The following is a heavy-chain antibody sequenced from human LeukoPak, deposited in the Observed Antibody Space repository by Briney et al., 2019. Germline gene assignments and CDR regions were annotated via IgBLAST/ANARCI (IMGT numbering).Heavy chain of an antibody. CDR1: GGSISSYY. CDR2: IYYSGST. J-gene: IGHJ6*02. V-gene: IGHV4-59*01. CDR3: AMGEYYDFWSGYYYYGMDV. Sequence: SETLPLTCTVSGGSISSYYWSWIRQPPGKGLEWIGYIYYSGSTNYNPSLKSRVTISVDTSKNQFSLKLSSVTAADTAVYYCAMGEYYDFWSGYYYYGMDVWGQGTTVTVSS. D-gene: IGHD3-3*01.